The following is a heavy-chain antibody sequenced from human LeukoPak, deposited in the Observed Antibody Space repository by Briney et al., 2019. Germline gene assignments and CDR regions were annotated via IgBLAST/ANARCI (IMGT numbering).Heavy chain of an antibody. CDR3: ARAPYSGGWYLGFVGWYFDY. CDR2: IIPIFGTA. Sequence: GASVKVSCKASGGTFSSYAISWVRQAPGQGLEWMGGIIPIFGTANYAQKFQGRVTITADESTSTAYMELSSLRSEDTAVYYCARAPYSGGWYLGFVGWYFDYWGQGTLVTVSS. J-gene: IGHJ4*02. V-gene: IGHV1-69*13. D-gene: IGHD6-19*01. CDR1: GGTFSSYA.